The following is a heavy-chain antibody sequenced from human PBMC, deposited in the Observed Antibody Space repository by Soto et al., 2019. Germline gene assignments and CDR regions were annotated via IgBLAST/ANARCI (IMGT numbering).Heavy chain of an antibody. CDR3: ASRIGEAFDY. CDR1: VFPLRSYA. Sequence: LRLSCASSVFPLRSYAIHWVRQAPGKGLEWVAVISYDGSNKYYADSVKGRFTISRDNSKNTLYLQMNSLRAEDTAVYYCASRIGEAFDYWGQGTLVTVSS. CDR2: ISYDGSNK. D-gene: IGHD3-16*02. J-gene: IGHJ4*02. V-gene: IGHV3-30-3*01.